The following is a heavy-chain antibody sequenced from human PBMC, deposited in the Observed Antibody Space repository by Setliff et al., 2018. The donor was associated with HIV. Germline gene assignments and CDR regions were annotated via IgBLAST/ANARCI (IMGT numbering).Heavy chain of an antibody. CDR3: AKGAGFYGDYTFDY. J-gene: IGHJ4*02. V-gene: IGHV4-59*11. CDR1: GASITSHY. Sequence: SETLSLTCTVSGASITSHYWSWIRQSPGRELEWIGYIYPTGSTNYNPSLQSRVSISMDASKNKFSLKVTSVTSADTAVYYCAKGAGFYGDYTFDYWGQGNLVTVSS. D-gene: IGHD4-17*01. CDR2: IYPTGST.